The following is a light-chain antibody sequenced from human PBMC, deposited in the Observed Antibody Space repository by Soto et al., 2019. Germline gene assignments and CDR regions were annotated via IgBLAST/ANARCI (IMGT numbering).Light chain of an antibody. J-gene: IGKJ1*01. CDR3: QQYYSYSWT. Sequence: DIQMTQSPSTLSASVGDRVTITCRASQSISSWLAWYQQKPGKAPKLLIYKASSLESGVPSRFSGRGSGTEFTLTISSLQPDDFATYYCQQYYSYSWTFGQGTKVEIK. V-gene: IGKV1-5*03. CDR1: QSISSW. CDR2: KAS.